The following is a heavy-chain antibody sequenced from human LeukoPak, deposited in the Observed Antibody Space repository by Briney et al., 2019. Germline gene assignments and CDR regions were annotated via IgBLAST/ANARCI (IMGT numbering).Heavy chain of an antibody. D-gene: IGHD3-10*01. CDR2: INPSGGST. CDR3: ARLMVRGVSPCGMDV. J-gene: IGHJ6*02. V-gene: IGHV1-46*01. CDR1: GYTFTSYY. Sequence: GASVKVSCKASGYTFTSYYTHWVRQAPGQGLEWMGIINPSGGSTSYAQKLQGRVTMTRDTSTSTVYMELSSLRSEDTAVYYCARLMVRGVSPCGMDVWGQGTTVTVSS.